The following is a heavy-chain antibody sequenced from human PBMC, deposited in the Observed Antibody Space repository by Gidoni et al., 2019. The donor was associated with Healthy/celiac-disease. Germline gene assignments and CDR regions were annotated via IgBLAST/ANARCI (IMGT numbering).Heavy chain of an antibody. D-gene: IGHD1-26*01. CDR3: AKDKGGTASTFDY. CDR2: ISGSGGST. Sequence: EVQLLESGGGLVQPGGSLRLSCAASGLPFSSYAMSWVRQAPGKGLEWVSAISGSGGSTYYADSVKGRFTISRDNSKNTLYLQMNSLRAEDTAVYYCAKDKGGTASTFDYWGQGTLVTVSS. V-gene: IGHV3-23*01. J-gene: IGHJ4*02. CDR1: GLPFSSYA.